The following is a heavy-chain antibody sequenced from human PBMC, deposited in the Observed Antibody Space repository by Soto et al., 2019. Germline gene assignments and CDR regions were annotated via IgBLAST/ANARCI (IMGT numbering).Heavy chain of an antibody. CDR1: GDTFSFYT. CDR2: INPIVSMS. J-gene: IGHJ4*02. CDR3: AASYGSGYRAFDY. V-gene: IGHV1-69*02. D-gene: IGHD3-10*01. Sequence: QVQLVQSGTEVKKPGSSVKVSCKASGDTFSFYTINWVRQAPGLGLEWVGRINPIVSMSNYAQKFQGRVSXTXDXXTSTDYMELRSLRSDDTAMYFCAASYGSGYRAFDYWRQGALVIVSS.